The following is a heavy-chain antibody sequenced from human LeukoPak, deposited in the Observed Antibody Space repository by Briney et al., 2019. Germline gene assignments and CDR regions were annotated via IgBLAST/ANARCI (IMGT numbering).Heavy chain of an antibody. V-gene: IGHV4-38-2*02. D-gene: IGHD2-2*01. J-gene: IGHJ6*03. Sequence: SETLSLTCTVSGYSTSSGYYWGWIRQPPGKGLEWIGNICHSGSTYYNPSLKSRVTISVDTSKNQFSLKLSSVTAADTAVYYCARNIVVVPADLPHYMDVWGKGTTVTISS. CDR2: ICHSGST. CDR1: GYSTSSGYY. CDR3: ARNIVVVPADLPHYMDV.